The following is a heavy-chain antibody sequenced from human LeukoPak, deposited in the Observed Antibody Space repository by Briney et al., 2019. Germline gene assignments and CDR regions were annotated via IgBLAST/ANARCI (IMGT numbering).Heavy chain of an antibody. Sequence: EASVKVSCKASGYTFTSYDINWVRQATGQGLEWMGWMNPNSGNTGYAQKFQGRVTITRNTSISTAYMELSSLRSEDTAVYYCARAWELLLHDAFDIWGQGTMVTVSS. V-gene: IGHV1-8*03. D-gene: IGHD1-26*01. CDR1: GYTFTSYD. CDR3: ARAWELLLHDAFDI. J-gene: IGHJ3*02. CDR2: MNPNSGNT.